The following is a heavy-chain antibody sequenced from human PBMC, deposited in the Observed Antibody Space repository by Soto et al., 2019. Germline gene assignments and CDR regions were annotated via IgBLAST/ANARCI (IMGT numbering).Heavy chain of an antibody. CDR1: GFTFRSYA. CDR2: ITGSGGST. Sequence: ELQLLESGGGLLQRGGSLRLSCAGSGFTFRSYAMAWVRQAPGTGLEWVAGITGSGGSTDHADSVRGRFTISRDNSKNTLYLQMNSLTAEDTAVYYCTVRGRDYDSGAFDIWGPGTTVTVSS. J-gene: IGHJ3*02. D-gene: IGHD5-12*01. V-gene: IGHV3-23*01. CDR3: TVRGRDYDSGAFDI.